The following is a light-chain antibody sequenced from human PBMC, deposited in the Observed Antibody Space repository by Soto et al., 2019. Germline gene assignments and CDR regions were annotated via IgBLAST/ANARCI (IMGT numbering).Light chain of an antibody. CDR2: DND. Sequence: QSVLTQPPSASETPGHRVTISCSGSSSNIGSNTVNWYQQLPGTAPKLLIYDNDQRPSGVPDRFSGSKSGTSATLAISGRQSEDEADYYCATWDDSLNGPVFGGGTKLTVL. V-gene: IGLV1-44*01. J-gene: IGLJ2*01. CDR1: SSNIGSNT. CDR3: ATWDDSLNGPV.